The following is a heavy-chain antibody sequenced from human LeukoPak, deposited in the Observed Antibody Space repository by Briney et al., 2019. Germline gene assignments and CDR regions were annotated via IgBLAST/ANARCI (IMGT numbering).Heavy chain of an antibody. Sequence: ASVKVSCKASGYTFTGYYMHWVRQAPGQGLEWMGWINPNSGGTNYAQKFQGRVTMTRDTSICTAYMELSRLRSDDTAVYYCARRKGIVVVITDYFDYWGQGTLVTVSS. J-gene: IGHJ4*02. CDR3: ARRKGIVVVITDYFDY. CDR2: INPNSGGT. V-gene: IGHV1-2*02. CDR1: GYTFTGYY. D-gene: IGHD3-22*01.